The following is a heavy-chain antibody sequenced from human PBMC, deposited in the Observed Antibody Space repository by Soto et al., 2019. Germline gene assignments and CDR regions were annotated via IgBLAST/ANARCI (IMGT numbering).Heavy chain of an antibody. CDR3: TREVYEAYYYYMDV. CDR2: IRSKAYGGTT. Sequence: GGSLRLSCTASGFTFGDYAMSWFRQAPGKGLEWVGFIRSKAYGGTTEYAASVKGRFTISRDDSKSIAYLQMNSLKTEDTAVYYCTREVYEAYYYYMDVWGKGTTVTVSS. CDR1: GFTFGDYA. V-gene: IGHV3-49*03. D-gene: IGHD3-16*01. J-gene: IGHJ6*03.